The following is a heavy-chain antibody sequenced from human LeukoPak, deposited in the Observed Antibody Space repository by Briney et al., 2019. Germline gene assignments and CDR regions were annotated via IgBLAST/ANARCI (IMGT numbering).Heavy chain of an antibody. Sequence: GGSLRLSCSASGXTVSSNYMTWVRQAPGKGLEWVSLIYTDGSTYYADSVKGRFTISRDNSKNTLYLQMNSLRAGDTAVYYCARSPHYFYGMDVWGQGTTVTVSS. CDR2: IYTDGST. J-gene: IGHJ6*02. CDR1: GXTVSSNY. CDR3: ARSPHYFYGMDV. V-gene: IGHV3-66*01.